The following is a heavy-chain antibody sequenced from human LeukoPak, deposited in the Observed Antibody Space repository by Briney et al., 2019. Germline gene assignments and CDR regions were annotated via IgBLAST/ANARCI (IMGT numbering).Heavy chain of an antibody. CDR1: GFTFSTCW. CDR3: ARETPRRGETRDGYR. CDR2: IKQDGSEK. D-gene: IGHD5-24*01. V-gene: IGHV3-7*01. Sequence: PGGSLRLSCAAPGFTFSTCWMNWVRQAPGKGLEWVANIKQDGSEKYYVDSVKGRFVVSRDNSKNLLFLQINSLRVEDTAVYYCARETPRRGETRDGYRWGQGTLVTVSS. J-gene: IGHJ4*02.